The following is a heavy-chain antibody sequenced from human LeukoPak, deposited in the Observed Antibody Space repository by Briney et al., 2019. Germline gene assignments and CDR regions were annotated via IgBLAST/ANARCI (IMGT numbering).Heavy chain of an antibody. CDR3: AKGPGMATVKRYLDY. Sequence: GGSLRLSCAASGFTFNDHAMHWVRQAPGKGLEWVSGLSWNSGSIDYADSVKGRFTISRDNAKNSLYLQMNSLRAEDTALYYCAKGPGMATVKRYLDYWGQGTLVTVSS. CDR1: GFTFNDHA. V-gene: IGHV3-9*01. J-gene: IGHJ4*02. D-gene: IGHD5-24*01. CDR2: LSWNSGSI.